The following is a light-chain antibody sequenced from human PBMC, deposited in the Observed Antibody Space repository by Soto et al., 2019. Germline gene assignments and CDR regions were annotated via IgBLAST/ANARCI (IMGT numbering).Light chain of an antibody. Sequence: EIVLTQSPGTLSLSPGERATLSCRASQTVSSNYLAWFQQKGGQAPRLLIFGASSRAAGIPDRFSGSVSGTDFIPTISRLEREDFAVYYCQHYGSSWTFGQGTKVEI. J-gene: IGKJ1*01. CDR1: QTVSSNY. CDR3: QHYGSSWT. CDR2: GAS. V-gene: IGKV3-20*01.